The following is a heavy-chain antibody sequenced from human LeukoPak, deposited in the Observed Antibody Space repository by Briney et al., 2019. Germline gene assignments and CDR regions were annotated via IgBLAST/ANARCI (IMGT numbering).Heavy chain of an antibody. J-gene: IGHJ4*02. CDR2: ISYDGSNK. Sequence: PGRSLRLSCAASGFTFSSYGMHWARQAPGKGLEWVAVISYDGSNKYYADSVKGRFTISRDNSKNTLYLQMNSLRAEDTAVYYCAKVRQEELSLRSYYFDYWGQGTLVTVSS. CDR3: AKVRQEELSLRSYYFDY. V-gene: IGHV3-30*18. CDR1: GFTFSSYG. D-gene: IGHD3-16*02.